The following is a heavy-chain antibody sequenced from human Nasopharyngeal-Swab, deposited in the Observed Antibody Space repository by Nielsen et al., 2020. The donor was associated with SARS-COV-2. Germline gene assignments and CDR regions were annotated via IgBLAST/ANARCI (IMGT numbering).Heavy chain of an antibody. CDR1: GFTFSSYE. D-gene: IGHD5-18*01. J-gene: IGHJ6*02. CDR3: ARDAGGGYSYGWTYYYYGMDV. Sequence: GESLKISCAASGFTFSSYEMNWVRQAPGKGLEWVSYISSSGSTIYYADSVKGRFTISRDNAKNSLYLQMNSLRAEDTAVYYCARDAGGGYSYGWTYYYYGMDVWGQGTTVTVSS. V-gene: IGHV3-48*03. CDR2: ISSSGSTI.